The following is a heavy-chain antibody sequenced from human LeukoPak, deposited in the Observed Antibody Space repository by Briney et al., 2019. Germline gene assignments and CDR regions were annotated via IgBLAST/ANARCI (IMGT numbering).Heavy chain of an antibody. V-gene: IGHV3-NL1*01. D-gene: IGHD2-2*01. CDR2: INGTAINT. Sequence: TGGSLRLSCAASGFILSNYWMHWVRQAPGEGLEWVSAINGTAINTDYADSVKGRFTISRDYSKNTLYLQMNSLRTEDTAMYYCARDLRYCTSTSCFTSLDVWGKGTTVTVSS. CDR3: ARDLRYCTSTSCFTSLDV. J-gene: IGHJ6*04. CDR1: GFILSNYW.